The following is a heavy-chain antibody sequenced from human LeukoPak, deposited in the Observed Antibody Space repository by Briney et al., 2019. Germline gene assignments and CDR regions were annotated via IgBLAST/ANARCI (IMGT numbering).Heavy chain of an antibody. J-gene: IGHJ3*02. Sequence: ETSETLSLTCTVSGGSISTCYWNWIRQPPGKGLEWIGYISNSGITTYNPSLKSRVTISVDSSKSQFSLKLNSVTAADTAVYYCARSDTPNDAFDIWGQGTMVTVSS. V-gene: IGHV4-59*08. CDR2: ISNSGIT. CDR3: ARSDTPNDAFDI. CDR1: GGSISTCY. D-gene: IGHD2-15*01.